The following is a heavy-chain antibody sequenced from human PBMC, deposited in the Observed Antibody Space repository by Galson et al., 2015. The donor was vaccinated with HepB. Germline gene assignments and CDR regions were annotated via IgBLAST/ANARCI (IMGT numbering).Heavy chain of an antibody. J-gene: IGHJ4*02. D-gene: IGHD3-10*01. CDR2: ISGSSTYI. Sequence: SLRLSCAASGFTFSSYSMNWVRQAPGKGLEWVSSISGSSTYIYYADSVKGRFTTSRDNAKNSLYLQMNSLRAEDTAVYYCARVFGRQPDYWGQGTLVTVSS. V-gene: IGHV3-21*01. CDR3: ARVFGRQPDY. CDR1: GFTFSSYS.